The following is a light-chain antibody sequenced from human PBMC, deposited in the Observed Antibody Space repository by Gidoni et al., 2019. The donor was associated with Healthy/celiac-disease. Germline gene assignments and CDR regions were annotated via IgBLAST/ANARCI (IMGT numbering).Light chain of an antibody. J-gene: IGLJ3*02. CDR2: EGS. CDR1: SSDGGSYNL. Sequence: QSALTPPAPVSGSPGQSITIYCTGTSSDGGSYNLVSGYQPRPGKAPKLVNYEGSKRPSGVSNRFSGSRPGTTASLTIAGLPAEDEADYYCCSYASSSTWVFGGGTKLTVL. V-gene: IGLV2-23*01. CDR3: CSYASSSTWV.